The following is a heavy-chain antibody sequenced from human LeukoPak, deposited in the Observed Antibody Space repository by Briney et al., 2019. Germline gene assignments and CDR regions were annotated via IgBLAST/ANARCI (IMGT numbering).Heavy chain of an antibody. V-gene: IGHV4-59*08. CDR2: ISYSGGT. CDR1: GGSISNYY. Sequence: PSETLSLTCTVSGGSISNYYWTWIRQPPGKGLEWIGYISYSGGTNYNPSLKSRVTIFLDTSKNQFSMRLSSLTAADTAVYYCARDSYYYGLDVWGQGTTVAVSS. D-gene: IGHD2-21*01. CDR3: ARDSYYYGLDV. J-gene: IGHJ6*02.